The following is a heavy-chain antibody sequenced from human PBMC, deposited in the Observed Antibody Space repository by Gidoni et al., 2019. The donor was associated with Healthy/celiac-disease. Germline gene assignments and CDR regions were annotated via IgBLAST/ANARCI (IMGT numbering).Heavy chain of an antibody. D-gene: IGHD3-10*01. V-gene: IGHV3-7*01. J-gene: IGHJ4*02. CDR1: GFTFSSYR. CDR3: ARARSPWPRGSGSGYFDY. Sequence: EVQLVESGGGLVQPGGSLRLSCAASGFTFSSYRMSWARQAPGKGLEWVANIKQDGIAKYYVDSVKGRFTISRDNAKNSLYLQMNSLRAEDTAVYYCARARSPWPRGSGSGYFDYWGQGTLVTVSS. CDR2: IKQDGIAK.